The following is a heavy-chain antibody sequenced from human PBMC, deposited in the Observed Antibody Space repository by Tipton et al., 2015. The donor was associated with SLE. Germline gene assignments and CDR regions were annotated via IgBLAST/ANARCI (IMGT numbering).Heavy chain of an antibody. CDR1: GFTFSSYE. J-gene: IGHJ3*02. V-gene: IGHV3-48*03. Sequence: GSLRLSCAASGFTFSSYEMNWVRQAPGKGLEWVSYISSSGSTIYYADSVKGRFTISRDNAKNSLYLQMNSLRAEDTAVYYCARDMGGYSGYDAFDIWGQGTMVTVSS. CDR3: ARDMGGYSGYDAFDI. CDR2: ISSSGSTI. D-gene: IGHD5-12*01.